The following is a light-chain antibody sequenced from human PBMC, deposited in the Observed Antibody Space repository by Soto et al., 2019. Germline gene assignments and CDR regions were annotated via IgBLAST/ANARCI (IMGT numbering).Light chain of an antibody. CDR2: GAS. J-gene: IGKJ1*01. CDR3: QQYGSSPGT. Sequence: IVSTQSPGTLSLSPGERATLSCRASQSFSSSYLAWYKQKTGQGPRLRIFGASIRDTGVTDRFSGSGSGTDVTLHISRLEAEDSAVYYCQQYGSSPGTFGQGTKVDIK. V-gene: IGKV3-20*01. CDR1: QSFSSSY.